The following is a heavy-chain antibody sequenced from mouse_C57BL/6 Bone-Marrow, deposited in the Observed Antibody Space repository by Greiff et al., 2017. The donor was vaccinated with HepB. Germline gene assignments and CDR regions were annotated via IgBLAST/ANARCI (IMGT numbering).Heavy chain of an antibody. V-gene: IGHV1-54*01. Sequence: VQLQQSGAELVRPGTSVKVSCKASGYAFTNYLIEWVKQRPGQGLEWIGVINPGSGGTNYNEKFKGKATLTADKSSSTAYMQLSSLTSEDSAVYFCARRGGYGSSSWFAYWGQGTLVTVSA. CDR2: INPGSGGT. J-gene: IGHJ3*01. CDR1: GYAFTNYL. D-gene: IGHD1-1*01. CDR3: ARRGGYGSSSWFAY.